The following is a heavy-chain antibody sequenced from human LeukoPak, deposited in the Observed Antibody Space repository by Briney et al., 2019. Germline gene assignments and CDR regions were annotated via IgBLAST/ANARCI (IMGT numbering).Heavy chain of an antibody. J-gene: IGHJ4*02. CDR1: SGSFSGYY. CDR3: ASRGGNYYDSSGNDY. D-gene: IGHD3-22*01. Sequence: EPSETLSLTCAVYSGSFSGYYWSWIRQPPGKGLEWIGEINHSGSTNYNPSLKSRVTISVDTSKNQFSLKLSSVTAADTAVYYCASRGGNYYDSSGNDYWGQGTLVTVSS. V-gene: IGHV4-34*01. CDR2: INHSGST.